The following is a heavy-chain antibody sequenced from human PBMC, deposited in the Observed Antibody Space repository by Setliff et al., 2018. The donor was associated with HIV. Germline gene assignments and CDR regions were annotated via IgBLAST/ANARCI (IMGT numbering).Heavy chain of an antibody. V-gene: IGHV3-30*04. Sequence: GGSLRLSCAASGFIFSSYAMHWVRQAPGKGLEWVAVISYDGSNKYYADSVKGRFTISRDNSKNTLYLQLNSLRAEDTAVYYCAKDATRLYGDFFDYWGQGTLVTVSS. CDR2: ISYDGSNK. J-gene: IGHJ4*02. D-gene: IGHD4-17*01. CDR3: AKDATRLYGDFFDY. CDR1: GFIFSSYA.